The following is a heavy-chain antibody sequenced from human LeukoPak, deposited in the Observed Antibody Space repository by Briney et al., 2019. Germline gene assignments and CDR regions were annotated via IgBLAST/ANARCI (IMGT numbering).Heavy chain of an antibody. Sequence: PSETLSVTCTVSGGSISNSSKYWGWIRQPPGKGLEWIGNIYYSGSIYYNPPLKSRVAIFVDTSNNQFSLKLSSVTAADTAVYYCATPRGASNWFDPWGQGALVTVSS. D-gene: IGHD3-10*01. V-gene: IGHV4-39*01. CDR3: ATPRGASNWFDP. J-gene: IGHJ5*02. CDR1: GGSISNSSKY. CDR2: IYYSGSI.